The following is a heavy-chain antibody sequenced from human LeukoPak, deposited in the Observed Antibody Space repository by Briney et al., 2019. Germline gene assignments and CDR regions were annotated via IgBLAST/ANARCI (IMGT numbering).Heavy chain of an antibody. J-gene: IGHJ4*02. Sequence: SETLSLTCTVSGGSISSYYWSWIRQPAGKGLEWIGRIYTSGSTGYNPTLKSRVTMSVDTSKNQFSLKLSSVTAADTAVYYCARVDLRAAYFDYWGQGTLVTVSS. CDR2: IYTSGST. CDR1: GGSISSYY. CDR3: ARVDLRAAYFDY. V-gene: IGHV4-4*07. D-gene: IGHD2-15*01.